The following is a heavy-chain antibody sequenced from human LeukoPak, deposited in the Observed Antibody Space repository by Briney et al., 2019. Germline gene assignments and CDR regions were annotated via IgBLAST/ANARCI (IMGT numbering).Heavy chain of an antibody. CDR3: AKTVSFHCTSGTCYVDY. CDR2: ISGSGGST. CDR1: GFTFSSYA. Sequence: PGGSLRLSCAASGFTFSSYAMSWVRQAPGKGLEWVSAISGSGGSTYYADSVKGRFTISRDNSNNTLYLQMNSLRAEDTAVYFCAKTVSFHCTSGTCYVDYWGQGTLVTVSS. J-gene: IGHJ4*02. D-gene: IGHD2-8*01. V-gene: IGHV3-23*01.